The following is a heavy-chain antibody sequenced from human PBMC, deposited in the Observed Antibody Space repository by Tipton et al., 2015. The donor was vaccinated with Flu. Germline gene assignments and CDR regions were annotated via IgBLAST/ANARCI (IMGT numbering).Heavy chain of an antibody. J-gene: IGHJ5*02. CDR3: TKDLIGAGPST. V-gene: IGHV3-73*01. D-gene: IGHD4/OR15-4a*01. CDR2: IRSKANSYAT. CDR1: GFTFSGSA. Sequence: SLRLSCAASGFTFSGSAMHWVRQASGKGLEWVGRIRSKANSYATAYAASVKGRFTISRDDSKNTAYLQMNSLKTEDTAVYYCTKDLIGAGPSTWGQGTLVTVSS.